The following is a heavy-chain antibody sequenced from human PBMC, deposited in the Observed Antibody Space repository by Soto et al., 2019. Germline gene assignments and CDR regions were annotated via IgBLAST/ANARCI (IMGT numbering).Heavy chain of an antibody. Sequence: QVQLQESGPGLVKPSQTLSLTCTVSGGSISSGGYYWSWIRQHPGKGLEWIGYIYYSGSTYYNPSLKSRVXXSXDXXKNQFSLKLSSVTAADTAVYYCARENQVVEAAFDIWGQGTMVTVSS. CDR1: GGSISSGGYY. CDR3: ARENQVVEAAFDI. CDR2: IYYSGST. V-gene: IGHV4-31*03. D-gene: IGHD2-15*01. J-gene: IGHJ3*02.